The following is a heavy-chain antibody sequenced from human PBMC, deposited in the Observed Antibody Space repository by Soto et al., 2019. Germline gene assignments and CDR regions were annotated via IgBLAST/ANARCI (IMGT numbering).Heavy chain of an antibody. Sequence: SETLSLTCAVSGGSISSGGYSWSWIRQPPGKGLEWIGYIYHSGGTYYNPSLKSRVTISVDSAKNSLYLQMNSLRAEDTAVYYCARTYNWNYDYWGQGTLVTVSS. CDR3: ARTYNWNYDY. J-gene: IGHJ4*02. CDR1: GGSISSGGYS. D-gene: IGHD1-7*01. V-gene: IGHV4-30-2*01. CDR2: IYHSGGT.